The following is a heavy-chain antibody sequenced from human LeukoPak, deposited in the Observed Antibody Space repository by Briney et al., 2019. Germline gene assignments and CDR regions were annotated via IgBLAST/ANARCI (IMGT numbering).Heavy chain of an antibody. V-gene: IGHV3-21*01. Sequence: GGSLRLSCAASGFTFSSYWMSWVRQAPGKGLEWVSSISSSSSYIYYADSVKGRFTISRDNAKNSLYLQMNSLRAEDTAVYYCALSGSYAPFDYWGQGTLVTVSS. D-gene: IGHD1-26*01. CDR1: GFTFSSYW. CDR2: ISSSSSYI. CDR3: ALSGSYAPFDY. J-gene: IGHJ4*02.